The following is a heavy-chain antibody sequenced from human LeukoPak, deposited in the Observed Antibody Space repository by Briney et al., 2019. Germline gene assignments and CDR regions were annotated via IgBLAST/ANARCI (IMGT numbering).Heavy chain of an antibody. J-gene: IGHJ4*02. V-gene: IGHV1-46*01. CDR3: VREESGGYFDY. CDR1: GYTFTNYL. D-gene: IGHD2-8*02. CDR2: ITPSVDTT. Sequence: GASVKVSCKASGYTFTNYLLHWVRQAPGQGLEWVGRITPSVDTTNYAQKFRDRVTMTRDTSTSTVYMELSSLRSEDTAVYHCVREESGGYFDYWGQGTLVTASS.